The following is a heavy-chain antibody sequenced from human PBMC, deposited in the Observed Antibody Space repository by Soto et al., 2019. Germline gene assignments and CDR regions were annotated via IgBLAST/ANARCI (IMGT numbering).Heavy chain of an antibody. CDR3: ARVHSSNHHSFDV. Sequence: PGGSLRLSCAASGFTVSSYHMSWVRQAPGKGLEWVSVIYTAGSADFADSVKGRFTVSRDNSKNTLYLQMSSLRAEDTAVYYCARVHSSNHHSFDVWGQGTRVTVSS. CDR1: GFTVSSYH. CDR2: IYTAGSA. D-gene: IGHD6-13*01. V-gene: IGHV3-66*01. J-gene: IGHJ4*02.